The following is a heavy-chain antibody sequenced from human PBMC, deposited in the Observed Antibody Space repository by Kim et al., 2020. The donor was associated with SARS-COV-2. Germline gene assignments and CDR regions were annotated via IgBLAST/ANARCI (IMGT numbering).Heavy chain of an antibody. J-gene: IGHJ4*02. V-gene: IGHV3-23*01. Sequence: GGSLRRSCAASGFTFSNYAMTWVRQAPGKGLEWVATIGGGGATTYYADSVKGRFTISRDNSKNTLYLQMSSLRAEDTAIYYCAKRVNLYYFDYWGQGTLV. CDR1: GFTFSNYA. CDR2: IGGGGATT. CDR3: AKRVNLYYFDY. D-gene: IGHD6-13*01.